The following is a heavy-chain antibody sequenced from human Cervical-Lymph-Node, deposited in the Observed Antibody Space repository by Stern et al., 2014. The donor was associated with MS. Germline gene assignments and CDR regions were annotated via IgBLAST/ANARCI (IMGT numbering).Heavy chain of an antibody. Sequence: VQLVESGSELKKPGASVKVSCKTSGYTFTHYPINWVRQAPGQGLEWMGWINTNTGNSAYSEDFTGRFVFSLDTSVSTAYLQISSLKAEDTAVYYCARDFVDTAMVTRSDYFDFWGQGTLVTVSS. CDR3: ARDFVDTAMVTRSDYFDF. V-gene: IGHV7-4-1*02. CDR2: INTNTGNS. D-gene: IGHD5-18*01. J-gene: IGHJ4*02. CDR1: GYTFTHYP.